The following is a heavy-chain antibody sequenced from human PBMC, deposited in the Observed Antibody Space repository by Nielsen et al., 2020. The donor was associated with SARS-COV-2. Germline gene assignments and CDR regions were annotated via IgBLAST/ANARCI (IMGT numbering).Heavy chain of an antibody. CDR2: IYPDDSDT. CDR1: GYTFTDYW. CDR3: ARRGSYLDF. D-gene: IGHD3-16*02. J-gene: IGHJ4*02. V-gene: IGHV5-51*01. Sequence: GGPLKISCKGSGYTFTDYWIGWVRQMPGKGLEWMGMIYPDDSDTRYGPSFQGQVTITANRSMNTAYLRWSSLKASDTAIYYCARRGSYLDFWGQGTMVTVSS.